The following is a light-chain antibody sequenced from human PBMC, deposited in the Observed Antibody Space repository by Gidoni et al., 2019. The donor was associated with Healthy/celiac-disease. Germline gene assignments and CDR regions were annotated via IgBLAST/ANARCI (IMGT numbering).Light chain of an antibody. CDR1: NRDVGSYNL. V-gene: IGLV2-23*01. Sequence: QSALTQPSSVSGSPGQSSTISCTGTNRDVGSYNLVSWYQQPPGKAPKLMIYEGRSGTQGVSNRFSVSKSGNTASLTSSGLQDEDEADYYCCSYAGSSTLVFGGGTKLTVL. CDR2: EGR. J-gene: IGLJ2*01. CDR3: CSYAGSSTLV.